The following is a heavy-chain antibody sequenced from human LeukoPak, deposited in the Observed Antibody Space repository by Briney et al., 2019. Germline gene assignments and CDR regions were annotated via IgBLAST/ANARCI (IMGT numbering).Heavy chain of an antibody. CDR2: ISWNSGSI. V-gene: IGHV3-9*01. CDR3: AKGHCSSTSCYYGY. D-gene: IGHD2-2*01. Sequence: GRSLRLSCAASGFTFDDYAMHWVRQAPGKGLEWVSGISWNSGSIGYADSVKGRFTISRDNAKNSLYLQMNSLRAEDTALYYCAKGHCSSTSCYYGYWGQGTLVTVSP. CDR1: GFTFDDYA. J-gene: IGHJ4*02.